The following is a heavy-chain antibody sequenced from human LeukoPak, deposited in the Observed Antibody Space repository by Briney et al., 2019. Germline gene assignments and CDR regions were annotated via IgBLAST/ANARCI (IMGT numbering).Heavy chain of an antibody. CDR1: SYTFSSYG. Sequence: ASVKVSCKASSYTFSSYGISWVRQAPGQGLEWLGYISAYNGNTNYAQKVQGRITMTTDTSTSTAYMEMRSLRSDDTAVYYCARDCSGSSCYWIHWGQGTLVTVSS. J-gene: IGHJ4*02. CDR2: ISAYNGNT. D-gene: IGHD2-15*01. CDR3: ARDCSGSSCYWIH. V-gene: IGHV1-18*01.